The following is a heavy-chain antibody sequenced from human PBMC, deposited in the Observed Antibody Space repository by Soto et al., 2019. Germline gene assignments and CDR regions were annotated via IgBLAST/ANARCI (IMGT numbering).Heavy chain of an antibody. D-gene: IGHD2-21*01. V-gene: IGHV2-5*02. CDR3: ARVGRRESCWGGDCYYFDV. CDR2: YYWDEDE. Sequence: QITLKESGPPLVKPTQTLKLTCTFSGFSFSDGAVGVGWFRQSPGKAPEWLAIYYWDEDEWHSPSLRTRLSISYEAARSQVVLSMVDMDPQDTATYFCARVGRRESCWGGDCYYFDVWGQGLQVA. J-gene: IGHJ4*02. CDR1: GFSFSDGAVG.